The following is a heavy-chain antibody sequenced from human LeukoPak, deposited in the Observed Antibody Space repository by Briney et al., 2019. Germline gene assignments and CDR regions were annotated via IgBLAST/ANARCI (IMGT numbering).Heavy chain of an antibody. J-gene: IGHJ6*03. D-gene: IGHD6-13*01. CDR2: ISGSGGST. CDR1: GFTFSSYA. V-gene: IGHV3-23*01. Sequence: LSGGSLRLSCAASGFTFSSYAMSWVRQAPGKGLEWVSAISGSGGSTYYADSVKGRFTISRDNSKNTLYLQMNSLRAEDTAVYYCARGKQQLLPFYYYYMDVWGEGTTVTVSS. CDR3: ARGKQQLLPFYYYYMDV.